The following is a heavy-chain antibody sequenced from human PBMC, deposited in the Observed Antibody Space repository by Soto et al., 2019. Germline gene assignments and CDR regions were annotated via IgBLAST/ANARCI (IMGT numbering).Heavy chain of an antibody. V-gene: IGHV3-33*01. CDR1: GFTFSSYG. CDR2: IWYDGSNK. CDR3: ARVANWNTARPFDAFDI. Sequence: HPGGSLRLSCAASGFTFSSYGMHWVRQAPGKGLEWVTVIWYDGSNKYYADSVKGRFTISRDNSKNTLYLQMNSLRAEDTAVYYCARVANWNTARPFDAFDIWGQGTMVTVSS. D-gene: IGHD1-20*01. J-gene: IGHJ3*02.